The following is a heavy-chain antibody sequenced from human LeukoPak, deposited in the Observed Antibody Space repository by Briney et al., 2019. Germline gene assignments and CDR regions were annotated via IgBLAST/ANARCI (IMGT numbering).Heavy chain of an antibody. Sequence: SETLSLTCPVSGGSIRSYYWGWIRQPPGKGLEWIGYIYYSGSTNYNPSLKSRVTISVDTSKNQFSLKLRSVIAADTAVYYCARAGSSSWFGDWFDPWGQGTLVTVSS. CDR3: ARAGSSSWFGDWFDP. V-gene: IGHV4-59*01. J-gene: IGHJ5*02. D-gene: IGHD6-13*01. CDR2: IYYSGST. CDR1: GGSIRSYY.